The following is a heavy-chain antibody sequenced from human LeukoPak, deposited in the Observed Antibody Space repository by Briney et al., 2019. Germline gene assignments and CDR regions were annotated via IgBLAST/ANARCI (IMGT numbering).Heavy chain of an antibody. J-gene: IGHJ4*02. Sequence: ASVKVSCKVSGYTLTELSMHWVRQAPGKGLEWMGGFDPEDGETIYAQKFQGRVTMTEDTSTDTAYMELSSLRSEDTAVYYCATGQFGELFPVDFDYWGQGTLVTVSS. CDR2: FDPEDGET. D-gene: IGHD3-10*01. CDR1: GYTLTELS. CDR3: ATGQFGELFPVDFDY. V-gene: IGHV1-24*01.